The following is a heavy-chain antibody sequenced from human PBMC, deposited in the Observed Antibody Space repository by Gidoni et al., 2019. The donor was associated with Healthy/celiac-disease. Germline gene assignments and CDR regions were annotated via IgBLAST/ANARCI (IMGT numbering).Heavy chain of an antibody. CDR1: GFTFSNAW. Sequence: EVQLVESGGGLVKPGGSLRLSCAASGFTFSNAWMSWVRKAPGKGLEWVGRIKSKTYGGTTDYAAPVKGRFTISRDDSKNPLYLQMNSLKTEDTAVYYCTTDLGGMDVWGQGTTVTVSS. CDR3: TTDLGGMDV. J-gene: IGHJ6*02. CDR2: IKSKTYGGTT. V-gene: IGHV3-15*01.